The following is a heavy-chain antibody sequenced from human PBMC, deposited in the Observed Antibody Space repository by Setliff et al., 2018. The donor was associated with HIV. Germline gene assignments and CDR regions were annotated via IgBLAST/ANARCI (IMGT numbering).Heavy chain of an antibody. V-gene: IGHV3-66*02. CDR3: ARESFGGSTWALGDS. Sequence: PGGSLRLSCAASGFNVRNNYMSWVRQAPGKGLEWVSAIYGGGSTYYADSVKGRFTISRDSSENTLYLQMNSLRVDDTGVYFCARESFGGSTWALGDSWGQGALVTVSS. D-gene: IGHD2-15*01. CDR1: GFNVRNNY. J-gene: IGHJ4*02. CDR2: IYGGGST.